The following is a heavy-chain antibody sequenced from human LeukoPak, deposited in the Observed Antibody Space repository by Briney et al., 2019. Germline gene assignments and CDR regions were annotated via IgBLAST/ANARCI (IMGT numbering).Heavy chain of an antibody. CDR2: ISPSGST. CDR1: NGSFSDYF. J-gene: IGHJ5*02. V-gene: IGHV4-34*01. Sequence: SETLSLTCAVYNGSFSDYFWSWIRQPPGKGLEWIGEISPSGSTNYKTSLKSRVTISMDTSKNQFSLRLNSVTAADTAVYYCAGDHYLALKSWGQGTLVTVSS. D-gene: IGHD1-14*01. CDR3: AGDHYLALKS.